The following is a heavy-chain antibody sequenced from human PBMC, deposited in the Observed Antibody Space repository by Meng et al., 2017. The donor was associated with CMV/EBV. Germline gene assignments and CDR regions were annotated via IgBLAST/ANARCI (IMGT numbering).Heavy chain of an antibody. CDR3: AIVPAAIGVWFDP. V-gene: IGHV1-2*02. J-gene: IGHJ5*02. Sequence: ASVKVSCKASGYTFTGYYMHWVRQAPGQGLEWMGWINPNSGGTNYARKFQGRVTMTRDTSISTAYMELSRLRSDDTAVYYCAIVPAAIGVWFDPWGQGTLVTVSS. CDR1: GYTFTGYY. D-gene: IGHD2-2*02. CDR2: INPNSGGT.